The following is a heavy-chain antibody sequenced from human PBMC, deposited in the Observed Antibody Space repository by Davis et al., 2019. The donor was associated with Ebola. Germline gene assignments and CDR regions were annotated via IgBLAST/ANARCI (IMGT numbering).Heavy chain of an antibody. J-gene: IGHJ6*02. V-gene: IGHV1-2*02. CDR3: ARVGRGYYDFWSGQEIMDV. CDR2: INPNSGGT. D-gene: IGHD3-3*01. Sequence: ASVKVSCKASGYTFTGYYMHWVRQAPGQGLEWMGWINPNSGGTNYAQKFQGRVTMTRDTSISTAYMELSRLRSDDTAVYYCARVGRGYYDFWSGQEIMDVWGQGTTVTVSS. CDR1: GYTFTGYY.